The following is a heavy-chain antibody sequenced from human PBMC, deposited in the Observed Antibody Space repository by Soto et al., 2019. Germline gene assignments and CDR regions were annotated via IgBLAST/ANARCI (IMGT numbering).Heavy chain of an antibody. V-gene: IGHV1-18*01. Sequence: GASVKVSCKASGYTFTSYGISWVRQAPGQGLEWMGWISAYNGNTNYAQKLQGRVTMTTDTSTSTAYMELRSLRSDDTAVYYCAGVGHSSVQDPQNAFDIWGQGTMVTVSS. CDR1: GYTFTSYG. CDR3: AGVGHSSVQDPQNAFDI. CDR2: ISAYNGNT. J-gene: IGHJ3*02. D-gene: IGHD6-25*01.